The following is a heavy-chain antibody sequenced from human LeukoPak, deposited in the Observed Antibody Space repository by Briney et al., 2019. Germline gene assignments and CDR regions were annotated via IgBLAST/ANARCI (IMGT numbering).Heavy chain of an antibody. CDR3: ARDEGNRFDP. CDR1: GFPFSSYD. V-gene: IGHV3-48*03. CDR2: IHSSGGTL. J-gene: IGHJ5*02. Sequence: GGSLRLSCATSGFPFSSYDMNWVRQAPGKGLEWVSYIHSSGGTLYYADSVKGRFTISRDNAKNSLYLHVNSLRAEDTAVYYCARDEGNRFDPWGQGTLVTVSS.